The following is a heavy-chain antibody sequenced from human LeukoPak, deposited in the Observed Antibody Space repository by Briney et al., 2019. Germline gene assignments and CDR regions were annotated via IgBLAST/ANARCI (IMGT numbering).Heavy chain of an antibody. J-gene: IGHJ5*02. V-gene: IGHV1-2*02. CDR2: INPNSGGT. Sequence: ASVKVSCKASGYTFTGYYMHWVRRAPGQGLEWMGWINPNSGGTNYAQKFQGRVTMTRDTSISTAYMELSRLRSDDTAVYYCARGTMVRGVSLSWFDPRGQGTLVTVSS. CDR1: GYTFTGYY. CDR3: ARGTMVRGVSLSWFDP. D-gene: IGHD3-10*01.